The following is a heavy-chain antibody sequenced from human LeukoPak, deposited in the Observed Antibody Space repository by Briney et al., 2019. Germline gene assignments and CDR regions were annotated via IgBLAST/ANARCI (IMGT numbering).Heavy chain of an antibody. Sequence: GESLQISCQGSGYNFPSYWIGWVRQMPGKGLEWMGIIYPADSDTIYSPSFQGQVTISVDKSITTAYLHWSSLKASDTAMYYCARNLRGSGYGTNAFDIWGQGTLVTVSS. CDR2: IYPADSDT. D-gene: IGHD1/OR15-1a*01. CDR3: ARNLRGSGYGTNAFDI. J-gene: IGHJ3*02. V-gene: IGHV5-51*01. CDR1: GYNFPSYW.